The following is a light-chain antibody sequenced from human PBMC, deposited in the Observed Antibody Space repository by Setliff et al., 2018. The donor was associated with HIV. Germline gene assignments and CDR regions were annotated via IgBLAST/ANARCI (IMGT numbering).Light chain of an antibody. Sequence: QSVLTQPASVSGSPGQSITISCTGTSRDVGGYNYVSWYQQHPGKAPKLIIYEVRNRPSGVSNRVSGSKSGNTASLTISGLQTEDEADYYCSSYAITNTLPFGTGTKV. J-gene: IGLJ1*01. V-gene: IGLV2-14*01. CDR1: SRDVGGYNY. CDR3: SSYAITNTLP. CDR2: EVR.